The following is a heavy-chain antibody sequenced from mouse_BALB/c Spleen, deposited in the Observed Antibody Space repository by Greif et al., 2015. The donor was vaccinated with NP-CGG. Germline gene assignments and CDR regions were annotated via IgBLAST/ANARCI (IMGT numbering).Heavy chain of an antibody. Sequence: QVQLQQSGAELMKPGASVKISCKATGYTFSSYWIEWVKQRPGHGLEWIGEILPGSGSTNYNEKFKGKATFTAATSSNTAYMHLSSLTSEDSAADYCARGTRNYAMDFWGQGTSVTVSS. J-gene: IGHJ4*01. CDR2: ILPGSGST. D-gene: IGHD2-13*01. V-gene: IGHV1-9*01. CDR1: GYTFSSYW. CDR3: ARGTRNYAMDF.